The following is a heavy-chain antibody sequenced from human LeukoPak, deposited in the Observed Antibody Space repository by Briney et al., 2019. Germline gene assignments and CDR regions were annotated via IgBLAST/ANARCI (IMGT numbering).Heavy chain of an antibody. CDR2: IYYSGST. D-gene: IGHD3-22*01. V-gene: IGHV4-59*01. CDR3: ARDRGDYYDRAGWFDP. J-gene: IGHJ5*02. Sequence: SETLSLTCTGSGGSISSYYWSWIRQPPGKGLEWIGYIYYSGSTNYNPSLKSRVTISVDTSKNQFSLKLSSVTAADTAVYYCARDRGDYYDRAGWFDPWGQGTLVTVSS. CDR1: GGSISSYY.